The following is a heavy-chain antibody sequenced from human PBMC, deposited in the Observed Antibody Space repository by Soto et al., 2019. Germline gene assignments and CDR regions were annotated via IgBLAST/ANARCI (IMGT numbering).Heavy chain of an antibody. D-gene: IGHD3-16*01. CDR1: GGSISSGGYY. V-gene: IGHV4-31*03. J-gene: IGHJ3*02. CDR2: IYYSGST. CDR3: ASWVLGERGAFDI. Sequence: ASETLSLTCTVSGGSISSGGYYWSWIRQHPGKGLEWIGYIYYSGSTYYNPSLKSRVTISVDTSKNQFSLKLSSVTAADTAVYYCASWVLGERGAFDIWGQGTMVTVSS.